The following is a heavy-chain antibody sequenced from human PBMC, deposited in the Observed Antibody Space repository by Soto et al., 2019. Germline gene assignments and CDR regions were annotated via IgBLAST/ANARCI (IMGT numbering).Heavy chain of an antibody. CDR3: ARDHPPVVPAAIWSWFDP. D-gene: IGHD2-2*02. J-gene: IGHJ5*02. V-gene: IGHV3-33*01. CDR2: IWYDGSNK. CDR1: GFTFSSYV. Sequence: GGSLRLSCAASGFTFSSYVMHWVRQAPGKGLEWVAVIWYDGSNKYYADSVKGRFTISRDNSKNTLYLQMNSLRAEDTAVYYCARDHPPVVPAAIWSWFDPWGQGTLVTVSS.